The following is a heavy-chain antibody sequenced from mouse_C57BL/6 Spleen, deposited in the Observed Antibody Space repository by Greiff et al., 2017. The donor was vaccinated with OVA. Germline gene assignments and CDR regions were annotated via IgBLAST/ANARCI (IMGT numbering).Heavy chain of an antibody. V-gene: IGHV5-4*01. CDR2: ISDGGSYT. J-gene: IGHJ4*01. Sequence: EVQGVESGGGLVKPGGSLKLSCAASGFTFSSYAMSWVRQTPEKRLEWVATISDGGSYTYYPDNVQGRFTLSRDNAKNNLDMQMSHLKSEDTAVDYCATERGFLYAMDDWGQGTSVTVSS. CDR3: ATERGFLYAMDD. CDR1: GFTFSSYA.